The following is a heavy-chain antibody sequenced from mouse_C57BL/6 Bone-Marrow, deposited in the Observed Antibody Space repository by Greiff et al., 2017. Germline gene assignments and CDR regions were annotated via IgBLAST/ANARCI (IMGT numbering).Heavy chain of an antibody. J-gene: IGHJ2*01. CDR3: ARSMIIHFDY. Sequence: QVQLQQPGAELVKPGASVKLSCKASGYTFTSYWLHWVNPRPGRSLEWIGRISPNSGGTKYNEKFKSKATLTVDKPSSTAYMQLSSLTSEDSAVYYCARSMIIHFDYWGQGTTLTVSS. V-gene: IGHV1-72*01. CDR1: GYTFTSYW. CDR2: ISPNSGGT. D-gene: IGHD2-4*01.